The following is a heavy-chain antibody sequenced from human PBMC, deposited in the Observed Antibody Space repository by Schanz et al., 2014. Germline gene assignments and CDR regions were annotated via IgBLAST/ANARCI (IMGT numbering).Heavy chain of an antibody. CDR3: AKGRFGELSAFDI. V-gene: IGHV3-23*01. CDR1: GFTFSSYA. CDR2: ISGSGGST. Sequence: VQLLESGGGLVQPGGSLRLSCAASGFTFSSYAMSWVRQAPGKGLEWVSAISGSGGSTYYADSVKGRFTISRDNSNKTVDLQMNSLRAEDTAVYYCAKGRFGELSAFDIWGQGTMVTVSS. D-gene: IGHD3-10*01. J-gene: IGHJ3*02.